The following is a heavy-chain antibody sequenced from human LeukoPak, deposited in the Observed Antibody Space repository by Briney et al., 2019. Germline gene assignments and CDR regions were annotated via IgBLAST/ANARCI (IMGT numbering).Heavy chain of an antibody. CDR1: GFTFSKYW. J-gene: IGHJ4*02. CDR3: AKKQWLAPTTDS. V-gene: IGHV3-74*01. D-gene: IGHD6-19*01. CDR2: INTDGTVT. Sequence: GGSLRLSCAASGFTFSKYWMLWVRQAPGKGLESVSRINTDGTVTTYADSVRRRFTVCGEIPDNTLLLQKNSVIDEDTAVFFCAKKQWLAPTTDSWGQGTPGTVSS.